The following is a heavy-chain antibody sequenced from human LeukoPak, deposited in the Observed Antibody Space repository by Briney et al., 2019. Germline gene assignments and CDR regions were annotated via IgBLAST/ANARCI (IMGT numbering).Heavy chain of an antibody. CDR1: GGSISSYY. Sequence: PSETLSLTCTVSGGSISSYYWSWIRQPPGKGLEWIGHIYYSGSTNYNPSPKSRVTISVDTSKNQFSLMLTSVTAADTAVYYCAREISYYDSRGYYTPYYFDYWGQGTLVTVSS. V-gene: IGHV4-59*01. J-gene: IGHJ4*02. CDR3: AREISYYDSRGYYTPYYFDY. CDR2: IYYSGST. D-gene: IGHD3-22*01.